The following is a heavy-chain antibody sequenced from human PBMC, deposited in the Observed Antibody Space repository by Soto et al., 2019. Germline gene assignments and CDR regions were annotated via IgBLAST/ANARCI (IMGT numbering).Heavy chain of an antibody. J-gene: IGHJ4*02. V-gene: IGHV3-33*01. Sequence: PGGSLRLSCAASGFTFSSYGMHWVRQAPCKGLEWVAVIWYDGSNKYYADSVKGRFTISRDNSKNTLYLQMNSLRSEDTAVYYCARSSIAVAATGCFDYWSQGTLVTVSS. CDR3: ARSSIAVAATGCFDY. CDR1: GFTFSSYG. CDR2: IWYDGSNK. D-gene: IGHD6-19*01.